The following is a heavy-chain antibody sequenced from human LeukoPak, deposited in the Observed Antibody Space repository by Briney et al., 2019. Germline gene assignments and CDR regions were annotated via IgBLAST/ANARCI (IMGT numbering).Heavy chain of an antibody. V-gene: IGHV3-30*18. D-gene: IGHD2-15*01. CDR3: AKDKDTPATAQPQRGYFES. Sequence: GGSLRLSCAASGFTFRNYGMHWVRQAPGKGLEWVAVISNDANNKHYADSVQGRFTISRDNSKNTLYLQMNSLRVEDTAVYFCAKDKDTPATAQPQRGYFESWGQGTLVTVSS. CDR1: GFTFRNYG. CDR2: ISNDANNK. J-gene: IGHJ4*02.